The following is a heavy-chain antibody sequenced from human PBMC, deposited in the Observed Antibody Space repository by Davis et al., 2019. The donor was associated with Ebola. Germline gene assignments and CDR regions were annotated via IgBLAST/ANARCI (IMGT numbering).Heavy chain of an antibody. CDR3: ARGWLRTGLDI. Sequence: HSQTLSLTCAISGDSVSSGGWNWIRQSPSRGLEWLGRTYYMSKWYNHYAASGKSRTTINPDTSKNQFSLQLNSVTPEDTAVYYCARGWLRTGLDIWGQGTMVIVSS. D-gene: IGHD5-24*01. CDR2: TYYMSKWYN. J-gene: IGHJ3*02. CDR1: GDSVSSGG. V-gene: IGHV6-1*01.